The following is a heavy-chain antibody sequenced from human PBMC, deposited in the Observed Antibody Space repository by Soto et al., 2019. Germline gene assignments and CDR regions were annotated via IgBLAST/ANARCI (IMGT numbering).Heavy chain of an antibody. CDR2: IRSKANSYAT. J-gene: IGHJ5*02. Sequence: PGGSLRLSCAASGFTFSGSAMHWVRQASGKGLEWVGRIRSKANSYATAYAASVKGRFTISRDDSKNTAYLQMNSLKTEDTAVYYCTRPLGIAAAGNLNHWFDPWGQGTLVTVSS. CDR3: TRPLGIAAAGNLNHWFDP. CDR1: GFTFSGSA. D-gene: IGHD6-13*01. V-gene: IGHV3-73*01.